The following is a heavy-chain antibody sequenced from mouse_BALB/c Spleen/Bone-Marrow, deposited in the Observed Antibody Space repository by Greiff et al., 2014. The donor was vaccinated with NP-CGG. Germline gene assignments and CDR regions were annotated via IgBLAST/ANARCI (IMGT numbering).Heavy chain of an antibody. CDR1: GFNIKDTY. CDR2: IDNTNDSS. CDR3: AIWEYDAMDY. V-gene: IGHV14-3*02. D-gene: IGHD2-10*02. J-gene: IGHJ4*01. Sequence: EVHLQQSGAELVQPGASVKLSCTASGFNIKDTYMHWVKQRPEKGLEWIGRIDNTNDSSKYDQKLQGKASITTATSYNQAYLQLSSLTSDDTAGEYCAIWEYDAMDYWGQGTSFTVSS.